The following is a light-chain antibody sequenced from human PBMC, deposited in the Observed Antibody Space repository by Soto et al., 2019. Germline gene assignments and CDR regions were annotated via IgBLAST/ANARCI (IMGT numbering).Light chain of an antibody. J-gene: IGKJ5*01. CDR3: QQYNTYAT. CDR2: DAS. Sequence: DIQLTQSPSTLSAAVGDSVTITCRASQNIRNLLAWYQQKPGKAPKPLVYDASTLKTGVPSRFSGSGSGSEFNFTITGLQPDDFATYFCQQYNTYATSGQGTRLEIK. V-gene: IGKV1-5*01. CDR1: QNIRNL.